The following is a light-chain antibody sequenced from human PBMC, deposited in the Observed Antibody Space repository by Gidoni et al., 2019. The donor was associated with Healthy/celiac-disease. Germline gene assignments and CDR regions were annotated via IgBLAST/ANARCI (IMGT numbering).Light chain of an antibody. J-gene: IGLJ3*02. V-gene: IGLV2-8*01. CDR2: EVS. CDR3: SSYAGSNNFEV. Sequence: SALTQPPSASGSPGQPVTISCTGTSSDVGGYNYVSWYQQHPGKAPTLMIYEVSKRPSGVPDRFSGSKSGNTASLTVSGLQAEDEADYYCSSYAGSNNFEVFGGGTKLTVL. CDR1: SSDVGGYNY.